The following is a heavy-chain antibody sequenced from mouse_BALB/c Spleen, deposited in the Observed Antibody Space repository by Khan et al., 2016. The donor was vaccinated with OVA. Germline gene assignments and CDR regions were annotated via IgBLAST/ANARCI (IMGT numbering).Heavy chain of an antibody. Sequence: QLEESGPGLVKPSQSLSLTCTVTGYSITSGYGWNWIRQFPGNKLEWMGYISYSGSTNYNPSLKSRISITRDTSKNQFFLQLNSVTTEDTATYYCARTARIKYWGKGTTLTVSS. J-gene: IGHJ2*01. D-gene: IGHD1-2*01. CDR2: ISYSGST. CDR1: GYSITSGYG. V-gene: IGHV3-2*02. CDR3: ARTARIKY.